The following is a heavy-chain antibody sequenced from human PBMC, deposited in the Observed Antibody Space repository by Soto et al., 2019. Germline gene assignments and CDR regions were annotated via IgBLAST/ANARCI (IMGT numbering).Heavy chain of an antibody. V-gene: IGHV3-9*01. CDR1: GFTFDDYA. CDR2: ISWNSGSI. CDR3: AKAYCSGGSCYSDY. D-gene: IGHD2-15*01. J-gene: IGHJ4*02. Sequence: SLRLSCAASGFTFDDYAMHWVRQAPGKGLEWVSGISWNSGSIGYADSVKGRFTISRDNAKNSLYLQMNSLRAEDTALYYCAKAYCSGGSCYSDYWGQGTLVTVSS.